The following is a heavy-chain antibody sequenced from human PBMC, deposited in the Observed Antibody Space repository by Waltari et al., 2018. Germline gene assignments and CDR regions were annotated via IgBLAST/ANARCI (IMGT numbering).Heavy chain of an antibody. CDR2: INHSGST. Sequence: QVQLQQWGAGLLKPSETLSLTCAVYGGSFSGYYWRWIRQPPGKGLEWIGEINHSGSTNYNPSLKSRVTISVDTSKNQFSLKLSSVTAADTAVYYCARDTYGGNSDYFDYWGQGTLVTVSS. V-gene: IGHV4-34*01. D-gene: IGHD4-17*01. J-gene: IGHJ4*02. CDR1: GGSFSGYY. CDR3: ARDTYGGNSDYFDY.